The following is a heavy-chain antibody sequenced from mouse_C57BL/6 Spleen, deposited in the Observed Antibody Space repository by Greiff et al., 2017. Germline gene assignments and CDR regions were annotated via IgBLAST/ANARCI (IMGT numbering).Heavy chain of an antibody. CDR2: ISSGSSTI. V-gene: IGHV5-17*01. D-gene: IGHD2-4*01. CDR3: ARNDYDGAFCC. CDR1: GFTFSDYG. Sequence: EVKVVESGGGLVKPGGSLKLSCAASGFTFSDYGMHWVRQAPEKGLEWVAYISSGSSTIYYADTVKGRVTISRDNAKSTLYLQMTSLRSEDTAMYYCARNDYDGAFCCWGQGTLVTVSA. J-gene: IGHJ3*02.